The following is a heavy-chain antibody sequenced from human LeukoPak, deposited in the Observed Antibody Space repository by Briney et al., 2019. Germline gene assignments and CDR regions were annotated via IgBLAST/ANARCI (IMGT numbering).Heavy chain of an antibody. CDR1: GFTFSSYW. D-gene: IGHD6-19*01. CDR2: INSDGSST. J-gene: IGHJ4*02. Sequence: GGSLRLSCAASGFTFSSYWMHWVRQAPGKGLVWVSRINSDGSSTSYADSVKGRFTISRDNAKKSLYLQMNSLRGEDTAVYYCVREGWYGIYWGQGTLVTVSS. V-gene: IGHV3-74*01. CDR3: VREGWYGIY.